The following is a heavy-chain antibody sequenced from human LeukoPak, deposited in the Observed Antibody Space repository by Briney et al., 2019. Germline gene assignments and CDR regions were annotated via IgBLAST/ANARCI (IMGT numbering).Heavy chain of an antibody. D-gene: IGHD3-22*01. V-gene: IGHV1-2*02. Sequence: ASVKVSCKASGYTFTGYYMHWVRQAPGQGLEWMGWINPNSGGTDYAQKFQGRVTMTRDTSISTAYMELSRLRSDDTAVYYCARGRRRGVYYDSSGYHHWGQGTLVTVSS. CDR1: GYTFTGYY. CDR2: INPNSGGT. J-gene: IGHJ5*02. CDR3: ARGRRRGVYYDSSGYHH.